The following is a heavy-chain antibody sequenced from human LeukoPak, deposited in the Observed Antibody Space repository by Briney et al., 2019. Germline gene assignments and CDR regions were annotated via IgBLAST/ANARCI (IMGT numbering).Heavy chain of an antibody. V-gene: IGHV4-4*07. J-gene: IGHJ4*02. CDR3: ARDVDYYDSSGYYSRGFDY. D-gene: IGHD3-22*01. CDR1: GGSISSYY. Sequence: SETLSLTCTVSGGSISSYYWSWIRQPAGKGLEWIGRIYTSGSTNYNPSLKSRVTMSVDTSKNQFSLKLSSVTAADTAVYYCARDVDYYDSSGYYSRGFDYWGQGTLVTVSS. CDR2: IYTSGST.